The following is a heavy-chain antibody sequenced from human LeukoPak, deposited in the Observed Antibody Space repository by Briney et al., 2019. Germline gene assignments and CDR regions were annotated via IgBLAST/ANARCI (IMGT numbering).Heavy chain of an antibody. J-gene: IGHJ6*02. CDR2: ISAYNGNT. Sequence: ASVKVSCKASGYTLTSYGISWVRQAPGQGLEWMGWISAYNGNTNYAQKLQGRVTMTTDTSTSTAYMELRSLRSDDTAVYYCAGDRGSSGWSLGDYYYYYGMDVWGQGTTVTVSS. V-gene: IGHV1-18*01. CDR1: GYTLTSYG. D-gene: IGHD6-19*01. CDR3: AGDRGSSGWSLGDYYYYYGMDV.